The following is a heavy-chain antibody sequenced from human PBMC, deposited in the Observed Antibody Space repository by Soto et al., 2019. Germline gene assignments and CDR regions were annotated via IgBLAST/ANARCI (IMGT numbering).Heavy chain of an antibody. CDR3: ARQPAMRPFDS. Sequence: GESLEIPCKVSGFSFTSYWISWVRQLPGQGLEWMGKIDHEDSYSDYSPSFEGHVTFSTDTSLNTAYLEWHSLKTSDTAMYYCARQPAMRPFDSWGQGTLVTVSS. CDR2: IDHEDSYS. V-gene: IGHV5-10-1*01. D-gene: IGHD5-18*01. J-gene: IGHJ4*02. CDR1: GFSFTSYW.